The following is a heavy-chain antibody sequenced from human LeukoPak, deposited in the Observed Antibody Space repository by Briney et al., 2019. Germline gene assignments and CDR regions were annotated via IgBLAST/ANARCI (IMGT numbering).Heavy chain of an antibody. V-gene: IGHV3-30*18. CDR3: AKDEESGYGSGSCFDY. J-gene: IGHJ4*02. D-gene: IGHD3-10*01. Sequence: PGGSLRLSCAASGFTFSSYGMHWVRQAPGKGLEWVAVISYDGSNKYYADSVKGRFTISRDNSKNTLYLQMNSLRAEDTAVYYCAKDEESGYGSGSCFDYWGQGTLVTVSS. CDR2: ISYDGSNK. CDR1: GFTFSSYG.